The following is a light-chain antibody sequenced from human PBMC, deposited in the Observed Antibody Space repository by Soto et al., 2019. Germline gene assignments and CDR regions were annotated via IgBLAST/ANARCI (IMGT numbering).Light chain of an antibody. V-gene: IGKV1-5*03. J-gene: IGKJ1*01. CDR3: QYYWLYQLT. Sequence: DIPMTQSPSTLSASVGDRVAITCRASQSITTLLAWYQQKPGKAPKLLIYKASSLQSGVPSRFSGSGSGIEFTLTISSLQLYDFATYYCQYYWLYQLTFGQGTKVEIQ. CDR1: QSITTL. CDR2: KAS.